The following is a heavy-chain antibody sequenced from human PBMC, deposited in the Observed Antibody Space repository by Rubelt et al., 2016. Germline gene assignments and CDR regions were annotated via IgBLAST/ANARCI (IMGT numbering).Heavy chain of an antibody. Sequence: QVQLQQWGAGLLKPSETLSLTCAVYGGSFSGYYWSWIRQPPGKGLEWIGEINHSGSTNYNPSLKSRVTISVDTCKIQFSLKLSSVTAADTAVYYCARGRRGSSSWLGRDYYGMDVWGQGTTVTVSS. V-gene: IGHV4-34*01. J-gene: IGHJ6*02. CDR2: INHSGST. CDR1: GGSFSGYY. CDR3: ARGRRGSSSWLGRDYYGMDV. D-gene: IGHD6-13*01.